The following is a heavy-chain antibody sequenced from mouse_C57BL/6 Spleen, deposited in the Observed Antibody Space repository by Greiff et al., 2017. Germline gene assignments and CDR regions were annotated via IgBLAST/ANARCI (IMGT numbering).Heavy chain of an antibody. Sequence: EVQLVESGGGLVKPGGSLKLSCAASGFTFSSYAMSWVRQTPEKRLEWVATISDGGSYTYYPDNVKGRFTISRDNAKNNLYLQMSHLKSEDTAMYYCARDGNYGAGFAYWGQGTLVTASA. D-gene: IGHD2-1*01. CDR1: GFTFSSYA. CDR2: ISDGGSYT. CDR3: ARDGNYGAGFAY. V-gene: IGHV5-4*01. J-gene: IGHJ3*01.